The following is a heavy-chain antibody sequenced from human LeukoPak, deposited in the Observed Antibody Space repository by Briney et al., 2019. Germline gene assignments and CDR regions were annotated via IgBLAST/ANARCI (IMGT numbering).Heavy chain of an antibody. D-gene: IGHD5-18*01. CDR1: GFTFDDYA. CDR3: AKDSGWIQFID. Sequence: GGSLRLSCAASGFTFDDYAMHWVRQDPGKGLEWVSGISWNSGSIRYADSVKGRFTISRDNAKNSLYLQMNSLRAEDTGVYYCAKDSGWIQFIDWGQGTLVTVSS. V-gene: IGHV3-9*01. CDR2: ISWNSGSI. J-gene: IGHJ4*02.